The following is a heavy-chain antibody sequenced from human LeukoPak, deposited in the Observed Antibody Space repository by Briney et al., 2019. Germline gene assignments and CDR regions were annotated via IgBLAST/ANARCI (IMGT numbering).Heavy chain of an antibody. Sequence: GGSLRLSCAASGFTFDDYAMHWARQAPGKGLEWVSLISGDGGSTYYADSVKGRFTISRDNSKNSLYLQMNSLRTEDTALYYCAKVHYGSSSSYYYYGMDVWGQGTTVTVSS. CDR1: GFTFDDYA. CDR2: ISGDGGST. J-gene: IGHJ6*02. D-gene: IGHD6-6*01. V-gene: IGHV3-43*02. CDR3: AKVHYGSSSSYYYYGMDV.